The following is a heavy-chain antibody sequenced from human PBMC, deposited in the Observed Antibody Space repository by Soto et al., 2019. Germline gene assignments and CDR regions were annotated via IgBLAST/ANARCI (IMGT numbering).Heavy chain of an antibody. CDR1: GYTFTSYG. CDR3: ARDQAKTLLGELIFGAFDI. J-gene: IGHJ3*02. D-gene: IGHD3-10*01. V-gene: IGHV1-18*01. Sequence: ASVKVSCKACGYTFTSYGISWVRQAPGQGLEWMGWISAYNGNTNYAQKLQGRVTMTTDTSTSTAYMELRSLRSDDTAVYYCARDQAKTLLGELIFGAFDIWGQGTIVTVSS. CDR2: ISAYNGNT.